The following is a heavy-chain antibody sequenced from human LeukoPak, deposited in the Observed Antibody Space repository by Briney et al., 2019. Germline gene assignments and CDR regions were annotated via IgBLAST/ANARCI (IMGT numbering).Heavy chain of an antibody. CDR2: ISWNSGSI. V-gene: IGHV3-9*01. CDR3: ARDEHYSNYESDNFDY. J-gene: IGHJ4*02. CDR1: GFTFDDYA. Sequence: TGGSLRLSCAASGFTFDDYAMHWVRQAPGKGLEWVSGISWNSGSIGYAGSVKGRFTISRDNAKNSLYLQMNSLRAEDTAVYYCARDEHYSNYESDNFDYWGQGTLVTVSS. D-gene: IGHD4-11*01.